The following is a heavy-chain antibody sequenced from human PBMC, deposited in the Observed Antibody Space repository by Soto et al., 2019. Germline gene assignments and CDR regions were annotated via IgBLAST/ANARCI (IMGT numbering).Heavy chain of an antibody. V-gene: IGHV4-34*01. Sequence: QVQLQQWGAGLLKPSETLSLTCAVYGGSFSGYYWTWIRQPPGTGLEWIGEINHSGSTNYNPSLKTRVTISVDTSKNQFSLQLTSVTAADPAVYYCARDKITGLFDYWGQGTLGTVSS. CDR2: INHSGST. D-gene: IGHD2-8*02. J-gene: IGHJ4*02. CDR3: ARDKITGLFDY. CDR1: GGSFSGYY.